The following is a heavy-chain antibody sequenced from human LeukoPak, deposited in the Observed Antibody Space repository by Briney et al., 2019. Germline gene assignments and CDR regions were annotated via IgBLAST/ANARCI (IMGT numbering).Heavy chain of an antibody. J-gene: IGHJ4*02. CDR3: ARGLAPGDQYYFDY. D-gene: IGHD3-3*02. CDR1: GGSISSYY. V-gene: IGHV4-59*01. CDR2: IYYGGST. Sequence: SETLFLTCTVSGGSISSYYWSWIRQPPGKGLEWIGYIYYGGSTNYNPSLKSRVTISVDTSKNQFSLKLSSVTAADTAVYYCARGLAPGDQYYFDYWGQGTLVTVSS.